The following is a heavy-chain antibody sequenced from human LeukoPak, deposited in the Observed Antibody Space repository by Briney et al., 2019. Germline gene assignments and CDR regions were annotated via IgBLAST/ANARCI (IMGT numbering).Heavy chain of an antibody. D-gene: IGHD1-1*01. J-gene: IGHJ4*02. CDR1: GFTFDDYA. V-gene: IGHV3-9*01. CDR2: ISWNSGSI. CDR3: AKGPGLVWTHFDY. Sequence: GGSLRLSCAASGFTFDDYAMHWVRQAPGKGLEWVPGISWNSGSIGYADSVKGRFTISRDNAKNSLYLQMNSLRAEDTALYYCAKGPGLVWTHFDYWGQGTLVTVSS.